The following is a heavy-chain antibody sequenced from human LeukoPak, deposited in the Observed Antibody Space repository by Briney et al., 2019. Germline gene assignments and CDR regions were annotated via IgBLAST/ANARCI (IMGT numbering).Heavy chain of an antibody. V-gene: IGHV3-48*01. CDR1: GFTFSSYS. J-gene: IGHJ4*02. CDR2: ISSSSSTI. Sequence: PGWSLRLSCAASGFTFSSYSMNWVRQAPGKGLEWVSYISSSSSTIYYADSVKGRFTISRDNAKNSLYLQMNSLRAEDTAVYYCARVSGVTKWRYYFDYWGQGTLVTVSS. D-gene: IGHD2-21*02. CDR3: ARVSGVTKWRYYFDY.